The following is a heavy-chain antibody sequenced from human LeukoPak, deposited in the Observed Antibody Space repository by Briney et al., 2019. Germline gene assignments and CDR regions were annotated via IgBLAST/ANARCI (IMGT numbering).Heavy chain of an antibody. D-gene: IGHD3-22*01. CDR2: IYYSGST. J-gene: IGHJ1*01. CDR1: GGSISSGDYY. Sequence: SQTLSLTCTVSGGSISSGDYYWSWIRQPPGKGLEWIGYIYYSGSTYYNPSLKSRVTISVDTSKNQFSLKLSSVTAADTAVYYCARERGGHDSSGYYYGYFQHWGQGTLVTVSS. V-gene: IGHV4-30-4*01. CDR3: ARERGGHDSSGYYYGYFQH.